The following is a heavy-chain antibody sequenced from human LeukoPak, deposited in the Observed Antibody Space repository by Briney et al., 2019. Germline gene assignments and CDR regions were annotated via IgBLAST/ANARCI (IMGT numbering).Heavy chain of an antibody. V-gene: IGHV4-4*07. J-gene: IGHJ4*01. CDR1: GGSISSYY. D-gene: IGHD5-12*01. CDR2: IYTSGST. Sequence: SETLSLTCTVSGGSISSYYWSWIRQPAGKGLEWIGRIYTSGSTNYNPSLKSRVTMSVDTSKNQFSLKLSSLTAADTAVYYCASLLNVAGYSGYDSDYWGHGTLVTVSS. CDR3: ASLLNVAGYSGYDSDY.